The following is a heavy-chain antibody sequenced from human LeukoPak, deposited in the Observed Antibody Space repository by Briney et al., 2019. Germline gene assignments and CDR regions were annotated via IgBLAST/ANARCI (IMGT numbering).Heavy chain of an antibody. CDR1: GGSISSGGYY. CDR2: IYHSGST. J-gene: IGHJ1*01. V-gene: IGHV4-30-2*05. D-gene: IGHD3-22*01. Sequence: SETLSLTCTVSGGSISSGGYYWSWIRQPPGKGLEWIGYIYHSGSTYYNPSLKSRVTISVDTSKNQFSLKLSSVTAADTAVYYCARDDYYDSSGYHWYFQHWGQGTLVTVSS. CDR3: ARDDYYDSSGYHWYFQH.